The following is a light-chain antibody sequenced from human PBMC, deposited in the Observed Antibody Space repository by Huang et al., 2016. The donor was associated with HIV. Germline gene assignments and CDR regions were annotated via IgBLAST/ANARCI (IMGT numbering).Light chain of an antibody. CDR2: DAS. V-gene: IGKV3-11*01. Sequence: EIVLTQSPVTLSLSPGERATLSCRASQSIDNHLAWYQQKPGQAPKLLISDASNRATDIPARFSGSGSGTDFTLTISSLEPEDFAVYYCQQRSNWPPYTFGQGTKVEIK. CDR3: QQRSNWPPYT. CDR1: QSIDNH. J-gene: IGKJ2*01.